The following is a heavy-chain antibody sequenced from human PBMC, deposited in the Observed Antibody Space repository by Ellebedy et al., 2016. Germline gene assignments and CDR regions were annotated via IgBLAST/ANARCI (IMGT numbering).Heavy chain of an antibody. D-gene: IGHD2-8*01. Sequence: GESLKISXTASELNFGNYFMSWVRQAPGEGLEWVSTINGGGYTTYFADSVRGRFAISRDNAKNSLYLHMNSLRADDTAMYFCGRLPRGPYAGTYIDLWGQGTLVTVSS. CDR2: INGGGYTT. J-gene: IGHJ4*02. V-gene: IGHV3-23*01. CDR3: GRLPRGPYAGTYIDL. CDR1: ELNFGNYF.